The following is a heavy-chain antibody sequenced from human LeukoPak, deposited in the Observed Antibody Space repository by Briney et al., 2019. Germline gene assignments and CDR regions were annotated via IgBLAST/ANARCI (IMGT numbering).Heavy chain of an antibody. J-gene: IGHJ3*01. Sequence: GAPVKVSCKTAGYTFTDYVAHWVGQAPGQGLEWMGWINPNSATTNYAQRLQGRVTFTRDTSLSVAYMELSSLTSEDAAVYFCARGDFGETNTAFDVWGQGTLVAVSS. V-gene: IGHV1-8*03. CDR2: INPNSATT. CDR3: ARGDFGETNTAFDV. D-gene: IGHD4-17*01. CDR1: GYTFTDYV.